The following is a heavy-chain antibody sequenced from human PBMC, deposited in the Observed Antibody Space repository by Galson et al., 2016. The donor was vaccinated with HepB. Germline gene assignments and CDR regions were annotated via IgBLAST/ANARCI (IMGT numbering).Heavy chain of an antibody. V-gene: IGHV3-23*01. D-gene: IGHD1-26*01. J-gene: IGHJ4*02. Sequence: LRLPCAASGFTFSTYAMNWVRQVPGKGLEWVSLISGNGGTTYYADSVKGRFTISRDNAKSTVYLQMNGLGAEDTAVYYCAKGGDTRDWGQGTLVTVSS. CDR3: AKGGDTRD. CDR2: ISGNGGTT. CDR1: GFTFSTYA.